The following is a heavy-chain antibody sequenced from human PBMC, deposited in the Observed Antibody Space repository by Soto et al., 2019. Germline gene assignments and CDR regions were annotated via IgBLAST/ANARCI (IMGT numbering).Heavy chain of an antibody. V-gene: IGHV2-5*02. CDR3: AHSRIAAAPLSNWFDP. CDR2: IYWDDDK. J-gene: IGHJ5*02. Sequence: SGPTLVKPTQTLTLTCTFSGFSLSTSGVGVGWIRQPPGKALEWLALIYWDDDKRYSPSLKSRFTITKDTSKNQVVLTMTNMDPVDTATYYCAHSRIAAAPLSNWFDPWGQGTLVTVSS. D-gene: IGHD6-13*01. CDR1: GFSLSTSGVG.